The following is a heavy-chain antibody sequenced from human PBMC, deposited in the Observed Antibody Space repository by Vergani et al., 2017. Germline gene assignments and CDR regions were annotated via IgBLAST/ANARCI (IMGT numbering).Heavy chain of an antibody. D-gene: IGHD4/OR15-4a*01. Sequence: EVQLVESGGGLIQPGGSLRLSCAASGFTVSSNYMSWVRQAPGKGLEWVSVIYSGGSRYYADSEKGRFTISRDNSKNTLYLQMNSLRAEDTAVYYCASSRPESDDYVSDYWGQGTLVTVSS. J-gene: IGHJ4*02. CDR2: IYSGGSR. V-gene: IGHV3-53*01. CDR3: ASSRPESDDYVSDY. CDR1: GFTVSSNY.